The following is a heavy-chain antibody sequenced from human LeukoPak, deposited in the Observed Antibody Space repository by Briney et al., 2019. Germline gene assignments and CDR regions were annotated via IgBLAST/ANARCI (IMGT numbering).Heavy chain of an antibody. CDR3: ARTEVVTSNYFDY. J-gene: IGHJ4*02. Sequence: SETLSLTCAVSGGSISSGGYSWSWIRQPPGKGLEGIGYIYHSGSTYYNPSLKSRVTISVDRSKNQFSLKLSSVTAADTAVYYCARTEVVTSNYFDYWGQGTLVTVSS. V-gene: IGHV4-30-2*01. CDR1: GGSISSGGYS. D-gene: IGHD4-23*01. CDR2: IYHSGST.